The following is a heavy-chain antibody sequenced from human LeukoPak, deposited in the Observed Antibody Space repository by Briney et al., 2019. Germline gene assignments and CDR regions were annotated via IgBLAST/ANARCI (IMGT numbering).Heavy chain of an antibody. V-gene: IGHV3-74*01. J-gene: IGHJ4*01. CDR3: ARDLFYDSSGYYAFDS. Sequence: GGSLRLSCAASGFTFSTYWMHWVRQAPGQGLVWVSRTNSDGSSTVYADSVKGRFTISRDNAKNTLYLQMNSLRAEDTAVYYCARDLFYDSSGYYAFDSWGQGTLVTVSS. CDR2: TNSDGSST. CDR1: GFTFSTYW. D-gene: IGHD3-22*01.